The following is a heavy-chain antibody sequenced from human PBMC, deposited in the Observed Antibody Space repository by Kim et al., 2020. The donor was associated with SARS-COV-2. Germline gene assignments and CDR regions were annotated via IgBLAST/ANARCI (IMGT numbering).Heavy chain of an antibody. CDR3: ARWYSGNCRDAY. V-gene: IGHV3-74*01. Sequence: GGSLRLSCAASGFTFSSYWMNWVRQAPGKGLVWVSRINTDGSNPSYADSVKGRFTISRDNAKNTLYLQMNSLRGEDTAVHYCARWYSGNCRDAYCGQGT. D-gene: IGHD1-26*01. CDR2: INTDGSNP. CDR1: GFTFSSYW. J-gene: IGHJ4*02.